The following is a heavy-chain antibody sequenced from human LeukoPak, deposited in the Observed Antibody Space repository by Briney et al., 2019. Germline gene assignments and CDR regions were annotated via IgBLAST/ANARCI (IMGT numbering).Heavy chain of an antibody. CDR2: TRYDGSNK. CDR3: AKDRSGGYSYGHIDY. Sequence: GGSLRLSCAASGFTFSSYGMHWVRQAPGKGLEWVAFTRYDGSNKYYADSVKGRFTISRDNSKNTLYLQMNSPRAEDTAVYYCAKDRSGGYSYGHIDYWGQGTLVTVSS. J-gene: IGHJ4*02. D-gene: IGHD5-18*01. CDR1: GFTFSSYG. V-gene: IGHV3-30*02.